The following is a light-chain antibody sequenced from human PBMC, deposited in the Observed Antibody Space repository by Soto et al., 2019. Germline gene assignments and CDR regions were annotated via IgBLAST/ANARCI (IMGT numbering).Light chain of an antibody. J-gene: IGKJ4*01. CDR3: QHYEHLPPLS. CDR1: QDIRNY. V-gene: IGKV1-33*01. CDR2: DAS. Sequence: DIQMTQSASSRSASVGDRVTITCQASQDIRNYLNWYQQKPGKAPNLLIYDASNLRAGVPSRFSGSGSGTEFHFHISSLQPEDMATYYCQHYEHLPPLSFGGGTKVEIK.